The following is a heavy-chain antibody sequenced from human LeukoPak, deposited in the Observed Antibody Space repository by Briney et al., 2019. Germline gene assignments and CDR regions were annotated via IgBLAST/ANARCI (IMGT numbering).Heavy chain of an antibody. V-gene: IGHV3-66*01. CDR1: GFTVSSTY. CDR2: IYSNSAT. J-gene: IGHJ4*02. CDR3: ARMAGSSWFGY. Sequence: SGGSLRLSCAASGFTVSSTYMSWIRQAPGKGLEWVSIIYSNSATYYADSVKGRFTISRANSKNTLYLQMNSLSAEDTAVYYCARMAGSSWFGYWGQGTLVTVSS. D-gene: IGHD6-13*01.